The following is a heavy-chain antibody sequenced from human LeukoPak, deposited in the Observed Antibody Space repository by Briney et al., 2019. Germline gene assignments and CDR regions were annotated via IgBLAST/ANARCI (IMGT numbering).Heavy chain of an antibody. CDR3: ARDGMITMVRGVIIPENYYYYGMDV. J-gene: IGHJ6*02. CDR2: ISAYKGNT. Sequence: ASVKVSCKASGYTFSTYGISWVRQAPGQGLEWMGWISAYKGNTYYAQKLQGRVTMTTDTSTSTAYMELRSLRSDDTAVYYCARDGMITMVRGVIIPENYYYYGMDVWGQGTTVTVSS. V-gene: IGHV1-18*01. CDR1: GYTFSTYG. D-gene: IGHD3-10*01.